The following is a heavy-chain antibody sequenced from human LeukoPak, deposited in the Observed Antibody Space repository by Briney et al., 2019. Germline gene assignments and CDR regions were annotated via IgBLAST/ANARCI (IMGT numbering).Heavy chain of an antibody. CDR2: IYTSGST. J-gene: IGHJ4*02. Sequence: SETLSLTCTVSGGSISSYYWSWIRQPAGKGLEWIGRIYTSGSTNYNPSLKSRVTMSVDTSKNQFSLKLSSVTAADTAVYYCARFPSPMVVAATPPDYWGQGTLVTVSS. D-gene: IGHD2-15*01. CDR3: ARFPSPMVVAATPPDY. CDR1: GGSISSYY. V-gene: IGHV4-4*07.